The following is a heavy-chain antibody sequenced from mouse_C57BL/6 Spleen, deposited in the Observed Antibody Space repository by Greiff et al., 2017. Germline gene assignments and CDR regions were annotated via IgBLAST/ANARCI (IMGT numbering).Heavy chain of an antibody. J-gene: IGHJ3*01. Sequence: VQLQQSGAELVRPGSSVKLSCKASGYTFTSYWMHWVKQRPIQGLEWIGNIDPSDSETHYNQKFKDKATLTVDKSSSTAYMQLSSLTSEDSAVYYCANDYDDAWFAYWGQGTLVTVSA. CDR2: IDPSDSET. V-gene: IGHV1-52*01. D-gene: IGHD2-4*01. CDR1: GYTFTSYW. CDR3: ANDYDDAWFAY.